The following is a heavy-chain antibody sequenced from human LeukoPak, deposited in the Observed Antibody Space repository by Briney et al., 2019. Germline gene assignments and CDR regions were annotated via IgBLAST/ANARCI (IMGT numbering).Heavy chain of an antibody. V-gene: IGHV3-33*01. D-gene: IGHD3-22*01. CDR2: IWYDGSEK. Sequence: PGRSLRLSCAASGFTFSTYGMQWVRQAPGKGLEWVAAIWYDGSEKYYADSVKGRFTISRDNSKNTLYVHMNSLRAEDTAVYYCARDVSSGYLGFDYWGQGTLVTVSS. CDR1: GFTFSTYG. CDR3: ARDVSSGYLGFDY. J-gene: IGHJ4*02.